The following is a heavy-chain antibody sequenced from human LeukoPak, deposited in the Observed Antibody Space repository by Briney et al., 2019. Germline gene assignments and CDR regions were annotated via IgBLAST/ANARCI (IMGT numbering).Heavy chain of an antibody. V-gene: IGHV3-30*02. CDR3: AKDGIMHSNGPPEFDP. Sequence: GGSLRLSCVASGFISRSYGIHWVRQAPGKGLEWVTFIHFDGSNEYYADFVKGRFTISRDNSKNTVYLQMNSLRAEDTAVYYCAKDGIMHSNGPPEFDPWGQGTLVSVSS. CDR2: IHFDGSNE. J-gene: IGHJ5*02. D-gene: IGHD3-16*01. CDR1: GFISRSYG.